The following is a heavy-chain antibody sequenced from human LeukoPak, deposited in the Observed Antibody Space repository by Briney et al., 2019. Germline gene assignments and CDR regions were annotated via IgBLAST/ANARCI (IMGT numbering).Heavy chain of an antibody. Sequence: ASVKVSCKASGYTFTDYYMHWMRQAPGQGPEWMGWMNPNSGGTNYAQKFQGRVTMTRDTSITTAYMELSSLRSDDTAVYYCAPRRVAADKGFDYWGQGTLVTLSS. CDR1: GYTFTDYY. J-gene: IGHJ4*02. V-gene: IGHV1-2*02. CDR2: MNPNSGGT. D-gene: IGHD6-19*01. CDR3: APRRVAADKGFDY.